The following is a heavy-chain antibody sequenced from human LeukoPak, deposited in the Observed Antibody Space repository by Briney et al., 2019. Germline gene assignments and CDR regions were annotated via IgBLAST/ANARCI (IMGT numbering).Heavy chain of an antibody. Sequence: SQTLSLTCTVSGGSISSGSYYWGWIRQPPGQGLEWIGSIYYSGSTNYNPSLKSRVTISVDTSKNQFSLKLSSVTAADTAVYYCASWDDYGDYGFDYWGQGTLVTVSS. CDR3: ASWDDYGDYGFDY. D-gene: IGHD4-17*01. J-gene: IGHJ4*02. CDR1: GGSISSGSYY. CDR2: IYYSGST. V-gene: IGHV4-39*07.